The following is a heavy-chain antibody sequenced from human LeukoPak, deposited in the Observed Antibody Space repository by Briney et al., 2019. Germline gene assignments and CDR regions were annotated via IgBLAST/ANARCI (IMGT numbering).Heavy chain of an antibody. CDR2: IIPILGIA. J-gene: IGHJ4*02. CDR1: GGTFSSYT. Sequence: SVKVSCKASGGTFSSYTISWVRQAPGQGLEWMGRIIPILGIANYAQKFQGRVKITADKSTSTAYMELSSLRSEDTAVYYCARDPIVVVKNQPYYFDYWGQGTLVTVSS. D-gene: IGHD2-21*01. V-gene: IGHV1-69*04. CDR3: ARDPIVVVKNQPYYFDY.